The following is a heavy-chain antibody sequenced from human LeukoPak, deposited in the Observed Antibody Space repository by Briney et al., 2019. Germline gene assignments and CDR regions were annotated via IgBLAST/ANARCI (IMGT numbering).Heavy chain of an antibody. V-gene: IGHV3-30*02. CDR2: IRYDGSNK. D-gene: IGHD1-1*01. J-gene: IGHJ3*02. CDR1: GFTFSSYG. Sequence: GGSLRLSCAAPGFTFSSYGMHWVRQAPGKGLEWVAFIRYDGSNKYYADSVKGRFTISRDNSKNTLYLQMTGLSADDTAVYYCAKSLFTSATGTGRAFDIWGQGTMVTVSS. CDR3: AKSLFTSATGTGRAFDI.